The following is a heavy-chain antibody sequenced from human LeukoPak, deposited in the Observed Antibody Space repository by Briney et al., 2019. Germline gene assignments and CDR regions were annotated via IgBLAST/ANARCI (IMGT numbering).Heavy chain of an antibody. CDR1: GYTFTSYY. J-gene: IGHJ5*02. Sequence: ASVKVSCKASGYTFTSYYMHWVRRAPGQGLEWMGIINPSGGSTSYAQKFQGRVTMTRDTSTSTVYMELSSLRSDDTAVYYCARVARFLEWLLPNSYNWFDPWGQGTLVTVSS. CDR2: INPSGGST. D-gene: IGHD3-3*01. V-gene: IGHV1-46*01. CDR3: ARVARFLEWLLPNSYNWFDP.